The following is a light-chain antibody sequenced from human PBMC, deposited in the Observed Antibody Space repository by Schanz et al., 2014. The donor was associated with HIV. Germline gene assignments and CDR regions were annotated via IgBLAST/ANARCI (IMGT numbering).Light chain of an antibody. CDR2: GNS. J-gene: IGLJ2*01. V-gene: IGLV1-40*01. Sequence: QSVLTQPPSVSGAPGQRVTLSCSGSSSNIGAGYDVHWYQQLPGTAPKLLIYGNSNRPSGVPARFSGSKSGTSASLAISGLQSEDEADYYCAAWDDSLNGVVFGRGTKLTVL. CDR3: AAWDDSLNGVV. CDR1: SSNIGAGYD.